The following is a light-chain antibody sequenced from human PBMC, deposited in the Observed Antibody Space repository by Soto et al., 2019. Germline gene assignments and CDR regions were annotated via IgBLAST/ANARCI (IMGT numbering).Light chain of an antibody. CDR3: SSYTSSSTLYV. CDR2: DVS. J-gene: IGLJ1*01. CDR1: SSDNGGYNY. Sequence: QSVLTQPASVSGSPGQSITISCTGTSSDNGGYNYVSWYQQHPGKAPKLMIYDVSNRPSGVSNRFSGSKSGNTASLTISGLLAEDEADYYCSSYTSSSTLYVFGTGTKVTVL. V-gene: IGLV2-14*01.